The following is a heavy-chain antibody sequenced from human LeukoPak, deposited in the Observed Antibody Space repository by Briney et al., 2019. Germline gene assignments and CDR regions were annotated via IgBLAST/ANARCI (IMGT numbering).Heavy chain of an antibody. CDR3: ARSWDVDY. J-gene: IGHJ4*02. CDR1: GFTFSSHW. V-gene: IGHV3-74*01. CDR2: INIDGSSI. Sequence: PGGSLRLSCAASGFTFSSHWMHWVRQAPGKGLVWVSRINIDGSSISYADSVKGRFTISRDNAKNTLYLQMNSLRAEDTPVYYCARSWDVDYWGQGTLVTVSS. D-gene: IGHD1-26*01.